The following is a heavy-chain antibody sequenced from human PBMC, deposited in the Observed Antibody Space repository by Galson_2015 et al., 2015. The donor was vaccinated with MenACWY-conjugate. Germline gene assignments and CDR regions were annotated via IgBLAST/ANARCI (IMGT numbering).Heavy chain of an antibody. J-gene: IGHJ6*02. CDR2: IDPVNSNV. V-gene: IGHV5-51*01. CDR3: ARHPPGGRGMDV. Sequence: QSGAEVKKPGESLTISCKGPGYRFINYWIGWVRQMPGKGLQWMGLIDPVNSNVRYSPSFQGQVTISADESISTAYLQWSSLKASDTAMYYCARHPPGGRGMDVWGRGTTVTVSS. D-gene: IGHD1-26*01. CDR1: GYRFINYW.